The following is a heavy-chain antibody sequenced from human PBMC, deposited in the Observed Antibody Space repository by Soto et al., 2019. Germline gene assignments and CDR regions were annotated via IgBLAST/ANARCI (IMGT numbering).Heavy chain of an antibody. CDR2: INPSGGST. D-gene: IGHD5-12*01. Sequence: QVQLVQSGAEVKKPGASVKVSCKASGYTFTSYYMYWVRQAPGQGLEWMGIINPSGGSTSYAQKFQGRVTMTRETSTSTVYMELRSLRSEDTAVYYCARVEMATIKGNAFDIWGQGTMVTVSS. CDR1: GYTFTSYY. CDR3: ARVEMATIKGNAFDI. V-gene: IGHV1-46*01. J-gene: IGHJ3*02.